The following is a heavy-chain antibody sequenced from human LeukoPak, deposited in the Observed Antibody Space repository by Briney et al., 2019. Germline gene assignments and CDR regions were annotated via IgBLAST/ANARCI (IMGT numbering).Heavy chain of an antibody. Sequence: SETLSLTCTVSGGSISSGGYYWSWIRQHPGKGLEWIGYIYYSGSTYYNPSLKSRVTISVDTSKNQFSLKLSSVTAAGTAVYYCARVTIFGVVIDYWGQGTLVTVSS. V-gene: IGHV4-31*03. CDR1: GGSISSGGYY. J-gene: IGHJ4*02. D-gene: IGHD3-3*01. CDR2: IYYSGST. CDR3: ARVTIFGVVIDY.